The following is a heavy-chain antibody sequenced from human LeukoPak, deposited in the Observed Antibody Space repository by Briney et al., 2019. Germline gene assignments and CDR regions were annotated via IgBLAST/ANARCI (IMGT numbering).Heavy chain of an antibody. CDR1: GFTFSSYW. D-gene: IGHD3-9*01. V-gene: IGHV3-7*01. CDR2: IKQDGSVE. Sequence: GGSLRLSCAASGFTFSSYWMSWVRQAPGKGLEWVANIKQDGSVEYYVDSVKGRFTISRDNGKNSLYLQVNSLRAEDTAVYYCARDGYDIWTGYSHFDYWGQGTLVTVSS. CDR3: ARDGYDIWTGYSHFDY. J-gene: IGHJ4*02.